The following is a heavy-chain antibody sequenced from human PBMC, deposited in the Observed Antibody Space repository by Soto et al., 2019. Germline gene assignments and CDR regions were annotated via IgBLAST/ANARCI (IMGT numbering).Heavy chain of an antibody. CDR1: GFTFSSYG. CDR2: ISYDGSSR. Sequence: WGSLRLSCAASGFTFSSYGMHWVRQAPGKGLEWVAVISYDGSSRNYADFARGRFTISRDNSKDTLYLQMNSLRAEDTATYYCAKDQENGAFDTTRPTDYWGQGTLVTVSS. CDR3: AKDQENGAFDTTRPTDY. J-gene: IGHJ4*02. D-gene: IGHD2-8*01. V-gene: IGHV3-30*18.